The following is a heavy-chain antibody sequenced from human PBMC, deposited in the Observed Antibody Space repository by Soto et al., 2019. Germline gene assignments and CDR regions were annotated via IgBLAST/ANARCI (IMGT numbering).Heavy chain of an antibody. V-gene: IGHV1-18*01. CDR1: GYIFTNFG. J-gene: IGHJ4*02. CDR2: ISPYTYRT. CDR3: ARDPNRYFDF. Sequence: QVQLVQSGAELKKPGASVKVSCKTSGYIFTNFGISWVRQAPGQGLEWMGWISPYTYRTNYVQKFRDRITMTTDTSTSTVYMELRNLRSDDTAICYCARDPNRYFDFWGQGSLVTVSS.